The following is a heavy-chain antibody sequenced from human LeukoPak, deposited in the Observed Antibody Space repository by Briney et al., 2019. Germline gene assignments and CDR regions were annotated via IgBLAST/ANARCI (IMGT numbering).Heavy chain of an antibody. CDR2: IIPAFGTA. D-gene: IGHD3-22*01. J-gene: IGHJ6*03. V-gene: IGHV1-69*05. CDR1: GGTFSGYS. Sequence: GASVTVSCKGSGGTFSGYSISWVRQAPGQGLEWMGGIIPAFGTARYAQKFQGRVTFTTDESTTTAYMELRSLRSEDTAVYYCASEGNYDSSGYSRYNYYYMDVWGKGTAVTVSS. CDR3: ASEGNYDSSGYSRYNYYYMDV.